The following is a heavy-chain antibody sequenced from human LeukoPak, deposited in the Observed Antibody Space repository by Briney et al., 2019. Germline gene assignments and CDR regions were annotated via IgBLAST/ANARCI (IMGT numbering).Heavy chain of an antibody. J-gene: IGHJ4*02. Sequence: GESLLLSCAASGFTFSSYWLSWVRQAPGKGLELVINIKQDGSEKYYVDSVKGRFTISRDNAKNSLYLQMNSLRAEDTAVYYCARDQGGSYLSGYFDYWGQGTLVTVSS. V-gene: IGHV3-7*01. CDR1: GFTFSSYW. CDR3: ARDQGGSYLSGYFDY. D-gene: IGHD1-26*01. CDR2: IKQDGSEK.